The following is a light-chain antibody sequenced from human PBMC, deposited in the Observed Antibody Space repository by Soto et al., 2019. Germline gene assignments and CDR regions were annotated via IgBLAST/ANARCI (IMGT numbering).Light chain of an antibody. CDR1: SSDVGGYNY. CDR2: DVN. CDR3: SSYTTSSTLV. Sequence: QSVLTQPASVSGSPGQSITISCTGTSSDVGGYNYVSWYQPHPGKAAKLMIYDVNNRPSGVSNRFSGSKSGNTASLTISGLQAEDEAHYYCSSYTTSSTLVFGGGTQVTVL. J-gene: IGLJ3*02. V-gene: IGLV2-14*03.